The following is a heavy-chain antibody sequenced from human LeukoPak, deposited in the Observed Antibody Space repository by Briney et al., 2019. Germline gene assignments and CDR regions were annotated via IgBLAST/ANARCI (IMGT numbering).Heavy chain of an antibody. CDR3: ARVQAVFQNFDY. J-gene: IGHJ4*02. V-gene: IGHV3-66*01. CDR2: MYSGGGT. CDR1: GFTVSSSY. Sequence: PGGSLRLSCAASGFTVSSSYVSWVRQAPGKGLEWVSVMYSGGGTYYADSVKGRFTISRGNSKNTLYLQMNSLRAEDTAVYHCARVQAVFQNFDYWGQGTLVTVSS.